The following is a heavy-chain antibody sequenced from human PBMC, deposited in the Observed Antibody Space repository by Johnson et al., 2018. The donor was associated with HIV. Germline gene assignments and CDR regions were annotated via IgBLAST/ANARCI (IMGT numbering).Heavy chain of an antibody. J-gene: IGHJ3*02. Sequence: VQLVESGGGLVKPGGSLRLSCAASGFTFSSYWMSWVRQAPGKGLEWVANIKQAGSAKYYVDSVKGRFTISRDNAKNSLYLQMNGLRAEDPAVDYCARALGLEVCAFDIWGQGTMVTVSS. V-gene: IGHV3-7*05. CDR2: IKQAGSAK. CDR3: ARALGLEVCAFDI. CDR1: GFTFSSYW. D-gene: IGHD2-8*01.